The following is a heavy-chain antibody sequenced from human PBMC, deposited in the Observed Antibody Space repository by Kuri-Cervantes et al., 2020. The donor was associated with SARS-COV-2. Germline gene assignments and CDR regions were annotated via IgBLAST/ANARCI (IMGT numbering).Heavy chain of an antibody. CDR1: GGSISSSS. V-gene: IGHV3-21*01. Sequence: ETLSLTCTVSGGSISSSSYYWGWIRQPPGKGLEWVSSISSSSSYIYYADSVKGRFTISRDNAKNSLYLQMNSLRAEDTAVYYCARSSIAASPGIDYWGQGTLVTVSS. CDR3: ARSSIAASPGIDY. CDR2: ISSSSSYI. J-gene: IGHJ4*02. D-gene: IGHD6-6*01.